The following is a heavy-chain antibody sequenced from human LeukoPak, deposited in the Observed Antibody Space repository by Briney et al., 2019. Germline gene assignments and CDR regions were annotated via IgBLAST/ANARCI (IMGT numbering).Heavy chain of an antibody. CDR1: GFTFSTYG. D-gene: IGHD3-10*01. J-gene: IGHJ4*02. CDR2: ISSSSSYI. Sequence: GGSLRLSCAASGFTFSTYGMNWVRQAPGKGLEWVSSISSSSSYIYYADSVKGRFTISRDNAKNSLYLQMNSLRAEDTAVYYCGREDYYGSGSYWDWGQGTLVTVSS. CDR3: GREDYYGSGSYWD. V-gene: IGHV3-21*01.